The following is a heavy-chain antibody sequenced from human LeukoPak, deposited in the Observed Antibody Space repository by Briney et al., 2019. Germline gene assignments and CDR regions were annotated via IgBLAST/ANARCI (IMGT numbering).Heavy chain of an antibody. Sequence: GESLKISCNGSGYSFTSYWIGWVRPMPGKGLEWMGIIYPGDSDTRYSPSFQGQVTISADKSISTAYLQWSSLKASDTALYYCAMCGGDCYPSYYFDYWGQGTLVTVSS. J-gene: IGHJ4*02. CDR3: AMCGGDCYPSYYFDY. D-gene: IGHD2-21*02. V-gene: IGHV5-51*01. CDR2: IYPGDSDT. CDR1: GYSFTSYW.